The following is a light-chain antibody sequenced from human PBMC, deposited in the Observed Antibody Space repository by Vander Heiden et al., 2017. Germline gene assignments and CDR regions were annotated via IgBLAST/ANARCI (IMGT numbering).Light chain of an antibody. Sequence: EIVLTQSPATLSLSPGERATLSCRASQAVSTYLAWYQQKPGQAPRLLIYDASKRATGIPARFSGSGAGTDFTLTISSLEPEDFAVYYCQESSNWHSTTWTFGQGTKVEIK. CDR1: QAVSTY. J-gene: IGKJ1*01. CDR2: DAS. CDR3: QESSNWHSTTWT. V-gene: IGKV3D-11*01.